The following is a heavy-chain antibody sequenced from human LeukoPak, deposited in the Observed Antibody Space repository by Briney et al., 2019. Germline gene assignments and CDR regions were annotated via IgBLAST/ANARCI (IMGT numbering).Heavy chain of an antibody. D-gene: IGHD5-12*01. V-gene: IGHV4-59*08. CDR2: IYYSGTT. CDR3: ARIYSGYDLSGVGIDY. CDR1: GGSMSSYY. Sequence: SETLSLTCTVSGGSMSSYYWSWIRQPPGKRLEWIGYIYYSGTTNYNPSLKSRVTISVDTSKNQFSLKLSSVTAADTAVYYCARIYSGYDLSGVGIDYWGQGTLVTVSS. J-gene: IGHJ4*02.